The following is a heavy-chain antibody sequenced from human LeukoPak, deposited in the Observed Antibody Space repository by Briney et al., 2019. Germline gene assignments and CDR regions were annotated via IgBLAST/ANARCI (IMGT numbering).Heavy chain of an antibody. J-gene: IGHJ4*02. CDR2: IKQDGSKK. D-gene: IGHD5-24*01. Sequence: LSGGSLRLSCVASGFPFGSYWMTWVRQAPGKGLEWVANIKQDGSKKSYVDSVKGRFTISRDNAKNSLYLQMNSLRAEDTAIYYCTRVGYIDEGIDYWGQGTLVTVSS. CDR1: GFPFGSYW. V-gene: IGHV3-7*04. CDR3: TRVGYIDEGIDY.